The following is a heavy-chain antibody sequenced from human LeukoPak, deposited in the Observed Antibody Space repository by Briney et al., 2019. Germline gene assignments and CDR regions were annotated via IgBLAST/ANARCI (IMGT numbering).Heavy chain of an antibody. D-gene: IGHD3-3*01. CDR3: ARVAYDFWSGTPTFYYMDV. CDR1: GFSITSGHY. CDR2: RNHRENA. J-gene: IGHJ6*03. V-gene: IGHV4-38-2*01. Sequence: PSETLSLTCAVSGFSITSGHYWGWVRQPPGEGLEWIGNRNHRENAYYNPSLRSRLTIFVDSSKNQFSLKLNSVTAADTAVYFCARVAYDFWSGTPTFYYMDVWGSGTAVTVSS.